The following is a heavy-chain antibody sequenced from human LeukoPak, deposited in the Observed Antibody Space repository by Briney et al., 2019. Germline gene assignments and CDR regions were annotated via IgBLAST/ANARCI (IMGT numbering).Heavy chain of an antibody. J-gene: IGHJ6*02. Sequence: GGSLRLSCATSGFTFSSCDMHWVRQATEKGLEWVSAIGTAGDTYYPGSVKGRFTISRENAKNSLYLQMNSLRAGDTAVYYCARALAYGMDVWGQGTTVTVSS. CDR2: IGTAGDT. CDR3: ARALAYGMDV. V-gene: IGHV3-13*01. CDR1: GFTFSSCD.